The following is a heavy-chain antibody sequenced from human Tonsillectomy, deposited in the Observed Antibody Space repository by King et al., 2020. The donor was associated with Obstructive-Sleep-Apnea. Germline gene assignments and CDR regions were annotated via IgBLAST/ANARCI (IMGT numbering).Heavy chain of an antibody. J-gene: IGHJ5*02. CDR1: GGSFSGYY. V-gene: IGHV4-34*01. CDR3: ARMRQYQLLFSLYNWFDP. Sequence: VQLQQWGAGLLKPSETLSLTCAVYGGSFSGYYWSWIRQPPGKGLEWIGEINHSGSTNYNPSLKCRVTISVDTSKNQFSLKLGSVTAADTAVYYCARMRQYQLLFSLYNWFDPWGQGTLVTVSS. CDR2: INHSGST. D-gene: IGHD2-2*01.